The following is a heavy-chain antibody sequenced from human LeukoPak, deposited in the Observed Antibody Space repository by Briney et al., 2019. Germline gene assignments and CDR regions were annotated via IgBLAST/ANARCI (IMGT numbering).Heavy chain of an antibody. CDR1: GFTFSSYG. J-gene: IGHJ4*02. Sequence: GGSLRLSCAASGFTFSSYGMHWVRQAPGKGLEWVAFIRYDGSNQYYADSVKGRFTISRGSSKNTLYLQMNSLRGDDTAVYYCAKDMGYNTGWTRFDYWGQGTLVTVSS. V-gene: IGHV3-30*02. D-gene: IGHD6-19*01. CDR3: AKDMGYNTGWTRFDY. CDR2: IRYDGSNQ.